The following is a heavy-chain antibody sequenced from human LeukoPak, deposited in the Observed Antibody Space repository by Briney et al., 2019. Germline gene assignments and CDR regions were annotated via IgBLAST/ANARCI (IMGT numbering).Heavy chain of an antibody. D-gene: IGHD6-19*01. Sequence: GGSLRLSCAASGFTFSSYTMNWVRHAPAKGLEWVSAISDSGGSTYYADSVKGRFTISRDNSKNTLYLQMNSLRAEDTAVYYCAKGGGWLYYFDYWGQGTLVTVSS. CDR2: ISDSGGST. V-gene: IGHV3-23*01. CDR1: GFTFSSYT. J-gene: IGHJ4*02. CDR3: AKGGGWLYYFDY.